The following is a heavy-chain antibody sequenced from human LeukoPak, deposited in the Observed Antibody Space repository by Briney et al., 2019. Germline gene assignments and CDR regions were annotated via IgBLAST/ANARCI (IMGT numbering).Heavy chain of an antibody. Sequence: GGSLRPSCVASGFTFSSYAMSWVRQAPGKGLEWVSVIRATGGNTYYTDSVKGRFTISRDNSKNTVYLQMNSLRAEDTAIYYCAKNRLLWFGELDYWGQGTLLTVSS. J-gene: IGHJ4*02. CDR1: GFTFSSYA. D-gene: IGHD3-10*01. CDR3: AKNRLLWFGELDY. V-gene: IGHV3-23*01. CDR2: IRATGGNT.